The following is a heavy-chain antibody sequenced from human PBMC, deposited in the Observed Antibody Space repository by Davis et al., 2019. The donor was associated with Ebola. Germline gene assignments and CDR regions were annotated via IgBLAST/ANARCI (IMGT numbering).Heavy chain of an antibody. J-gene: IGHJ6*02. CDR1: GGSISSSTYC. CDR2: IYYGGST. V-gene: IGHV4-39*07. CDR3: ARGRGDCINTSCYAYYYYGMDV. D-gene: IGHD2-2*01. Sequence: SETLSLTCIVSGGSISSSTYCWGWIRQPPGKGLEWIGTIYYGGSTYYNPSLKSRVTISVDTSKNQFSLKLSSVTAADTAVYYCARGRGDCINTSCYAYYYYGMDVWGQGTTVTVSS.